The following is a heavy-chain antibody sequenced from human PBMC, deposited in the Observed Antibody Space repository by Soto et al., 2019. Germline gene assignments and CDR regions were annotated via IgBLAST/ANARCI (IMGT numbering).Heavy chain of an antibody. CDR3: AGFGARTYYYYGMDV. J-gene: IGHJ6*02. Sequence: QVQLVESGGGVVQPGRSLRLSCAASGFTFSSYGMHWVRQAPGKGLEWVAVIWYDGSNKYYADSVKGRLTISRDNSKNTLYLQMNSLRAEDTAVYYCAGFGARTYYYYGMDVWGQGTTVTVSS. D-gene: IGHD3-10*01. CDR1: GFTFSSYG. CDR2: IWYDGSNK. V-gene: IGHV3-33*01.